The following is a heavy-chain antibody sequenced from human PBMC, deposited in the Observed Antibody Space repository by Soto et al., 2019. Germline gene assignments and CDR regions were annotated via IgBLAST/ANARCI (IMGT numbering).Heavy chain of an antibody. CDR2: IYYSGST. CDR1: GGSISSYY. J-gene: IGHJ2*01. CDR3: ARAPTGESLGWYFDL. Sequence: SETLSLTCTVSGGSISSYYWSWIRQPPGKGLEWIGYIYYSGSTNYNPSLKSRVTISVDTSKNQFSLKLSSVTAADTAVYYCARAPTGESLGWYFDLWGRGTLVTVSS. V-gene: IGHV4-59*08. D-gene: IGHD7-27*01.